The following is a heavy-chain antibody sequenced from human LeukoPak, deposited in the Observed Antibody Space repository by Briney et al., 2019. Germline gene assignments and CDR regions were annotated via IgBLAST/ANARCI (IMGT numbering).Heavy chain of an antibody. CDR2: ISGSGGST. D-gene: IGHD3-16*01. CDR3: AKVTQLGRGAFDI. CDR1: GFTFSSYA. J-gene: IGHJ3*02. Sequence: AGGSLRLSCAASGFTFSSYAMSWVRQAPGKGLEWVSAISGSGGSTYYADSVKGRFTISRDNSKNTLYLQMNSLRAEDTAVYYCAKVTQLGRGAFDIWGQGTMVTVSS. V-gene: IGHV3-23*01.